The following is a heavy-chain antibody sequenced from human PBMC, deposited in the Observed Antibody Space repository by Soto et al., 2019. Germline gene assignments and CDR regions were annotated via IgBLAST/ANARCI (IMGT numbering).Heavy chain of an antibody. D-gene: IGHD6-19*01. Sequence: QVQLVESGGGVVQPGRSLRLSCAASGFTFSSYGMHWVRQAPGKGLEWVAVISYDGSNKYYADSVKGRFTISRDNSKNTLYLRMKSLRAEDTYGYYCAKAIAVAGYGMDVWGQGTTVTVSS. V-gene: IGHV3-30*18. CDR3: AKAIAVAGYGMDV. CDR1: GFTFSSYG. CDR2: ISYDGSNK. J-gene: IGHJ6*02.